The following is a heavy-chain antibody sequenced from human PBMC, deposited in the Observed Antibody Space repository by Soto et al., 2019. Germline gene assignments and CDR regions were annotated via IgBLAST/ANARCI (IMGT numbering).Heavy chain of an antibody. Sequence: NPSETLSLTCIVSGGSISSYYWNWIRQPAGKGLEWIGRIYTSGSTNYNPSLKSRVTMSVDTSKNQFSLKLSSVTAADTAVYYCARDSEYNYYGMDVWGQGTTVTVSS. J-gene: IGHJ6*02. CDR1: GGSISSYY. D-gene: IGHD1-26*01. CDR3: ARDSEYNYYGMDV. CDR2: IYTSGST. V-gene: IGHV4-4*07.